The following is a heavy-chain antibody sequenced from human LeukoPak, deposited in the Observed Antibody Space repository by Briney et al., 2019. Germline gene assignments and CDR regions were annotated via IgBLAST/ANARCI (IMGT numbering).Heavy chain of an antibody. CDR2: ISYSGST. J-gene: IGHJ4*02. Sequence: TSETLSLTCTVSGGSISSYYWSWIRQSPGKGLEWIGSISYSGSTNYNPSLKSRVTISIDTSKNRFSLKVSSVTAADTAIYYCARGGSRSYTSSTLDYWGQGTLVTVSS. V-gene: IGHV4-59*01. CDR1: GGSISSYY. D-gene: IGHD6-6*01. CDR3: ARGGSRSYTSSTLDY.